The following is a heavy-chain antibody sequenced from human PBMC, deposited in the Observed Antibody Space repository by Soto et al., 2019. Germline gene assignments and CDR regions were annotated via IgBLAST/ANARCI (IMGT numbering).Heavy chain of an antibody. J-gene: IGHJ6*02. D-gene: IGHD3-22*01. V-gene: IGHV1-2*04. CDR1: GYTFTGYY. Sequence: QVQLVQSGAEVKKPGASVKVSCKASGYTFTGYYMHWVRQAPGQGLEWMGWINPNSGGTNYAQKFQGWVTMTRETSISTAYMELSRLRSDDTAVYYCARDYYDSSGYKHYYYYYGMDVWGQGTTVTVSS. CDR3: ARDYYDSSGYKHYYYYYGMDV. CDR2: INPNSGGT.